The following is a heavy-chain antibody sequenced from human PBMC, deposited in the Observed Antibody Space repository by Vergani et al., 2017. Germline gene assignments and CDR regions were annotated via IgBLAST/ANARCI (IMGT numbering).Heavy chain of an antibody. CDR1: GYIFKNYY. CDR3: ARSIVYCTSGSCLPYCFDL. J-gene: IGHJ4*02. D-gene: IGHD2-15*01. CDR2: VNFVTGAA. V-gene: IGHV1-46*02. Sequence: QVQLVQSGAAVKKLGASAKVSCTASGYIFKNYYMHWLRLAPGQGFQWVGVVNFVTGAATSPQKSEGRITMTRDTSTATFYMDLNSLKYDDTAIYYCARSIVYCTSGSCLPYCFDLLGEGTLVTVSS.